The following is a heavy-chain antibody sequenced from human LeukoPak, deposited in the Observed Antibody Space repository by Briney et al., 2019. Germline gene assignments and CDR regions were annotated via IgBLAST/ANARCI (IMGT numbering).Heavy chain of an antibody. CDR2: ISYDGSNK. CDR1: GFTFSSYA. V-gene: IGHV3-30-3*01. CDR3: ARGHSGYDSYYYYYMDV. D-gene: IGHD5-12*01. J-gene: IGHJ6*03. Sequence: GGSLRLSCAASGFTFSSYAMHWVRQAPGKGLEWVAVISYDGSNKYYADSVKGRFTISRDNSKNTLYLQMNSQRAEDTAVYYCARGHSGYDSYYYYYMDVWGKGTTVTVSS.